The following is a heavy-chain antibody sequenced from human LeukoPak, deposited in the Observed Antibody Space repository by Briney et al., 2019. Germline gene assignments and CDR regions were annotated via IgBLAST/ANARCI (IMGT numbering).Heavy chain of an antibody. CDR3: AKDFIAQSPIPAY. J-gene: IGHJ4*02. Sequence: SSETLSLTCAVSGDSISRSGSSWSWIRQPPRMGLEWVGYIYHSGGAYYNPSLRSRVTISLYTSKNQFSLRLSSVAAADTAVYYCAKDFIAQSPIPAYWGQGILVSVSS. D-gene: IGHD6-13*01. CDR1: GDSISRSGSS. V-gene: IGHV4-30-2*01. CDR2: IYHSGGA.